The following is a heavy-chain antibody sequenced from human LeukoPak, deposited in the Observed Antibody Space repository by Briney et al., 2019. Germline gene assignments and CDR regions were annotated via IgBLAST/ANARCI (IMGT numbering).Heavy chain of an antibody. CDR1: GFTVSSNY. D-gene: IGHD3-10*01. CDR3: AKDKSMVRELDY. Sequence: GGSLRLSCAASGFTVSSNYMSWVRQAPGKGLEWLAFIQSDGRNKYYADSVKGRFTISRDNSKNTLFLQMNSLRAEDTAVYYCAKDKSMVRELDYWGQGNLVTVSS. V-gene: IGHV3-30*02. J-gene: IGHJ4*02. CDR2: IQSDGRNK.